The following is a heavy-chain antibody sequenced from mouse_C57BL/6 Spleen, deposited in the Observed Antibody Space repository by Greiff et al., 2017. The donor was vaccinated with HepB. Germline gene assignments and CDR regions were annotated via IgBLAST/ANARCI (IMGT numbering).Heavy chain of an antibody. CDR3: ARDTRDGYSAY. D-gene: IGHD2-3*01. CDR1: GFTFSSYA. Sequence: EVKVVESGGGLVKPGGSLKLSCAASGFTFSSYAMSWVRQTPEKRLEWVATISDGGSYTYYPDNVKGRFTISRDNAKNNLYLQMSHLKSEDTAMYYCARDTRDGYSAYWGQGTTLTVSS. J-gene: IGHJ2*01. V-gene: IGHV5-4*01. CDR2: ISDGGSYT.